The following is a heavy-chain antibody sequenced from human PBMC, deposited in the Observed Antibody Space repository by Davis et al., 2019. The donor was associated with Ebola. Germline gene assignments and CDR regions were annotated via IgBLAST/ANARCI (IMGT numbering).Heavy chain of an antibody. D-gene: IGHD6-6*01. CDR1: GFPFSAYA. Sequence: GESLKTSCAASGFPFSAYAMSWVRQPPGEGLQWVSTVSISGRDTYYIDSVMGRFTVSRDNSKNTVFLQMNSLRVEDTAHYYCAQGSSPDNWGPGTLVTVSS. V-gene: IGHV3-23*01. CDR3: AQGSSPDN. J-gene: IGHJ4*02. CDR2: VSISGRDT.